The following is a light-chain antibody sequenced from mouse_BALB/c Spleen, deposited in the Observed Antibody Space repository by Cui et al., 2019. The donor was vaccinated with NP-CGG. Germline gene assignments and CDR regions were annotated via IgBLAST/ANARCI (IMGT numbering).Light chain of an antibody. CDR2: GTN. J-gene: IGLJ1*01. Sequence: QAVVTQESALTTSPGETVTLTCRSSTGAVTSRNYDNWVQEKPDHLFTGLIGGTNNRAPGVPARFSGSLIGDKAALTITGAQTEDEAIYFCALWYSNHWVFGGGTKTDCP. V-gene: IGLV1*01. CDR3: ALWYSNHWV. CDR1: TGAVTSRNY.